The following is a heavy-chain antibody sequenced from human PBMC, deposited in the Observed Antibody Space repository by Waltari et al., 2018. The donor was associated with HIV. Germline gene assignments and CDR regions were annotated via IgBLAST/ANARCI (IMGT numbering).Heavy chain of an antibody. CDR1: GYSISSGYY. Sequence: QVQLQESGPGLVKPSETLSLTCAVSGYSISSGYYWGWIRQPPGKGLEWIGSIYHSGSTYSTPSLKSRVTISVDTAKNQFSLKLSSVTAADTAVYYCARVYGYSGSYPGAPDDYWGQGTLVTVSS. CDR3: ARVYGYSGSYPGAPDDY. D-gene: IGHD1-26*01. J-gene: IGHJ4*02. V-gene: IGHV4-38-2*01. CDR2: IYHSGST.